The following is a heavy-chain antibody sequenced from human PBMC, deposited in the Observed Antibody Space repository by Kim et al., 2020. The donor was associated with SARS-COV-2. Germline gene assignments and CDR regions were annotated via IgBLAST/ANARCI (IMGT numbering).Heavy chain of an antibody. D-gene: IGHD1-1*01. Sequence: NPSLQSQVTITVDTSKNQCALKLSSVTAADTAVDYCARAAMERYYGVDVWGQGTTVTVSS. V-gene: IGHV4-39*06. J-gene: IGHJ6*02. CDR3: ARAAMERYYGVDV.